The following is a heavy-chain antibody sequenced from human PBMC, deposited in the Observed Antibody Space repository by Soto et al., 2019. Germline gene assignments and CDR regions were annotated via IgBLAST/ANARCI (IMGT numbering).Heavy chain of an antibody. V-gene: IGHV4-4*07. CDR1: GGSPTPYS. Sequence: SETLSLTCSFSGGSPTPYSFSWIRQPAGKGLQWIGRVYSSGTTQYNPSLRSRVTMSLDTSTNQFSLNLNSVTAADTAVYYCARESGDNWAYEDYWGQGTLVIVSS. J-gene: IGHJ4*02. D-gene: IGHD1-20*01. CDR2: VYSSGTT. CDR3: ARESGDNWAYEDY.